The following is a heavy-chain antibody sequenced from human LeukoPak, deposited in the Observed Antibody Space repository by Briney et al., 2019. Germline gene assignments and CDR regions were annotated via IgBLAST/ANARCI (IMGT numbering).Heavy chain of an antibody. CDR1: GFTFRNYG. V-gene: IGHV3-23*01. J-gene: IGHJ4*02. CDR3: AQIHDHGDYVAF. D-gene: IGHD1-1*01. CDR2: INGSGGTT. Sequence: GGSLRLSCAASGFTFRNYGMPWVRQAPGRGLAWVAGINGSGGTTHYSDSVKDRCTISRDNSKNTLSLQINSLRAEDTAVYYCAQIHDHGDYVAFWGQGALVTVSS.